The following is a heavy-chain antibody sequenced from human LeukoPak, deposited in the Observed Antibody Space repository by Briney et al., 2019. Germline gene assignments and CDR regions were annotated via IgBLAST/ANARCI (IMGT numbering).Heavy chain of an antibody. D-gene: IGHD2-2*01. J-gene: IGHJ5*02. CDR1: GGSISSGGYY. CDR2: IYYRGST. V-gene: IGHV4-61*08. CDR3: ARVGSTSRLFDP. Sequence: SETLSLTCTVSGGSISSGGYYWSWIRQHPGKGLEWIGCIYYRGSTYYNPSLKSRVSVSVDTSKNQFALKLTSVTAADTAVYYCARVGSTSRLFDPWGQGILVTVSS.